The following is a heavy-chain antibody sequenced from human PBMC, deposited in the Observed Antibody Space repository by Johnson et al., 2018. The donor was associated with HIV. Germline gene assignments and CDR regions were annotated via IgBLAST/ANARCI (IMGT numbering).Heavy chain of an antibody. D-gene: IGHD6-25*01. J-gene: IGHJ3*02. Sequence: QMQLVESGGGVVQPGRSLRLSCAASGFTFSSYAMHWVRQAPGKGLEWVAVISYDGSNEYYADSVKGRFTISRDNSKNTVYLEMNSLRAEDTAVYYCAKGGIDAFDIWGQGTMVTVSS. CDR3: AKGGIDAFDI. CDR2: ISYDGSNE. CDR1: GFTFSSYA. V-gene: IGHV3-30*04.